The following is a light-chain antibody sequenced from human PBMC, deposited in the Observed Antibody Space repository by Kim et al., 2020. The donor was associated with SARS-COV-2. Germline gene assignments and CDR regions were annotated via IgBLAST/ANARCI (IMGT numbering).Light chain of an antibody. CDR3: AAWDDSLNGVV. Sequence: GQRVIISCSGSSSNIGSNTVNWYQQLPGTAPKLLIYSNNPRPSGVPDRFSGSKSGTSASLAISGLQSEDEADYYCAAWDDSLNGVVFGGGTQLTVL. V-gene: IGLV1-44*01. CDR1: SSNIGSNT. CDR2: SNN. J-gene: IGLJ2*01.